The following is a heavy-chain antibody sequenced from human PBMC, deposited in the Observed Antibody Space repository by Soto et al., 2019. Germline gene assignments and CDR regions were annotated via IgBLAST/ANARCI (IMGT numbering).Heavy chain of an antibody. CDR3: ARRRNDYGMDV. CDR2: IYPGDSDT. CDR1: GYSFTSYW. J-gene: IGHJ6*04. Sequence: PGEALKISWKGSGYSFTSYWIGLVRQMPGKGLEWMGIIYPGDSDTRYSPSFQGQVTISADNSISTAYLQGSSLKASDAAMYYCARRRNDYGMDVWGKGTTVNVSS. V-gene: IGHV5-51*01.